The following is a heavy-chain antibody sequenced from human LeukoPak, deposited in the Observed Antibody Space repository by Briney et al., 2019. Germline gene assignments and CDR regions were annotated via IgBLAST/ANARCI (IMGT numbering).Heavy chain of an antibody. CDR3: ARDRTDYYDSSGYYDS. D-gene: IGHD3-22*01. J-gene: IGHJ5*01. V-gene: IGHV1-2*02. CDR2: INPNSGGT. Sequence: ASVSVSCTASGYTFTGYYMHWVRQSPGQGLESMGWINPNSGGTNYAQKFQGRVTMTRDTSISTAYMELSRLRSDDTAVYYCARDRTDYYDSSGYYDSWGQGTLVTVSS. CDR1: GYTFTGYY.